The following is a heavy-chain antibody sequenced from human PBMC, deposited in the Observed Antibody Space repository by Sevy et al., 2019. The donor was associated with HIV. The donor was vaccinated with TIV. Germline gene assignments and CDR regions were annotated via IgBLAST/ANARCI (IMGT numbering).Heavy chain of an antibody. Sequence: QSQTLSLTCAVSGDSISSDSWWTWVRQSPEKGLEWIGESYHDGRTNYNPSLWGRATISVDMSKNQFSLDLTSVTAADTAVYYCVREVGHLMRIDYWGQGTLVTVSS. CDR2: SYHDGRT. CDR1: GDSISSDSW. J-gene: IGHJ4*02. CDR3: VREVGHLMRIDY. V-gene: IGHV4-4*02.